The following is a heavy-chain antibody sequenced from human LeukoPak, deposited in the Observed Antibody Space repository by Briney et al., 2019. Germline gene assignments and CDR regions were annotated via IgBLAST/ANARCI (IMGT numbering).Heavy chain of an antibody. CDR3: AKDMNSGYYYGQFGY. CDR2: IFSNGNT. J-gene: IGHJ4*02. CDR1: GFTVSGFY. Sequence: GGSLRLSCAASGFTVSGFYMSWVRQAPGKGLEWVSTIFSNGNTYYADSVKGRFTISRDYSRNTLFLQMNSLRAEDTALYYCAKDMNSGYYYGQFGYWGQGTLVTVSS. V-gene: IGHV3-53*05. D-gene: IGHD3-22*01.